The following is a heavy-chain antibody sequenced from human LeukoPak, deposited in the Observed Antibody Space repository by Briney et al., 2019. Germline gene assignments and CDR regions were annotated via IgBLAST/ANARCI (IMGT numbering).Heavy chain of an antibody. CDR2: ISYDGSNK. D-gene: IGHD5-18*01. Sequence: PGGSLRLSCAASGFTFSSYAMHWVRQAPGKGLEWVAVISYDGSNKYYADSVKGRFTISRDNSKNTLYLQMNSLRAEDTAVYYCARAIQLWARMDYWGQGTLVTVSS. J-gene: IGHJ4*02. V-gene: IGHV3-30*04. CDR1: GFTFSSYA. CDR3: ARAIQLWARMDY.